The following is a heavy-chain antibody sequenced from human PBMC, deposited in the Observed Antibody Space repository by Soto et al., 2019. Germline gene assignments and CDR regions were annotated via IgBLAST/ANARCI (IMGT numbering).Heavy chain of an antibody. D-gene: IGHD4-17*01. J-gene: IGHJ4*02. Sequence: QVQLQESGPGLVKPSETLSLTCTVSGDSISHNHWGWIRQSPGKGLEWIGYTYDSGRTNYNPSLSSRVTISADTSKNHFSLNLTSVTAADTAVYYCTRLRYGDHFDYWGQGTLVTVSS. CDR2: TYDSGRT. V-gene: IGHV4-59*01. CDR1: GDSISHNH. CDR3: TRLRYGDHFDY.